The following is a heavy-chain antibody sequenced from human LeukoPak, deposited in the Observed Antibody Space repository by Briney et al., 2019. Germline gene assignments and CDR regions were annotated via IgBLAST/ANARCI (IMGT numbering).Heavy chain of an antibody. D-gene: IGHD4-17*01. CDR3: ASITTVTSKGHGAFDV. J-gene: IGHJ3*01. Sequence: ASVKVSCKASGGTFSSYAISWVRQAPGQGLEWMGGFILIFGTADDRQNLQGRVTITADESKSTAYMELSSLRSEDKAVYYCASITTVTSKGHGAFDVWGQGTMVTVSS. V-gene: IGHV1-69*13. CDR2: FILIFGTA. CDR1: GGTFSSYA.